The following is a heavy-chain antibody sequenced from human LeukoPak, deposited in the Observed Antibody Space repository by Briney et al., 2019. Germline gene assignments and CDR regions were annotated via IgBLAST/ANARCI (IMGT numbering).Heavy chain of an antibody. J-gene: IGHJ4*02. D-gene: IGHD3-10*01. CDR3: ARDPLFGFGELLSGLGPYYFDY. Sequence: GGSLRLSCAASGFTFSSYSMNWVRQDPGKGLEWVSYISSSSSTIYYADSVKGRFTISRDNAKNSLYLQMNSLRAEDTAVYYCARDPLFGFGELLSGLGPYYFDYWGQGTLFTVSS. V-gene: IGHV3-48*01. CDR2: ISSSSSTI. CDR1: GFTFSSYS.